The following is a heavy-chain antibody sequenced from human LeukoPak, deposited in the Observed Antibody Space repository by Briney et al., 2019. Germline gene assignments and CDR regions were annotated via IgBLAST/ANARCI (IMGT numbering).Heavy chain of an antibody. Sequence: GGSLRLSCSASGFTFSSYAMHWVRQAPGKGLEYVSALSSRGDSASYADSVRGRFTISRDTSKNTLFLQMSSLRADDSAVYYCVRRGYPYAYDFWGQGTLVTVSS. CDR1: GFTFSSYA. CDR3: VRRGYPYAYDF. D-gene: IGHD5-18*01. CDR2: LSSRGDSA. V-gene: IGHV3-64D*09. J-gene: IGHJ4*02.